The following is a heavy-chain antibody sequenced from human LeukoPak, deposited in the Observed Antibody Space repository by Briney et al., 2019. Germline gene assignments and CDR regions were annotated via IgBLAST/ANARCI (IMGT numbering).Heavy chain of an antibody. CDR3: ARESGGDLGEAFDI. CDR2: IRYDGINK. D-gene: IGHD1-26*01. Sequence: GGSLRLSCAASGFTFSSYGMHWVRQAPGKGLEWVAFIRYDGINKYYADSVKGRFTISRDNSKNTLYLQMNSLRAEDTAVYYCARESGGDLGEAFDIWGQGTMVTVSS. CDR1: GFTFSSYG. J-gene: IGHJ3*02. V-gene: IGHV3-30*02.